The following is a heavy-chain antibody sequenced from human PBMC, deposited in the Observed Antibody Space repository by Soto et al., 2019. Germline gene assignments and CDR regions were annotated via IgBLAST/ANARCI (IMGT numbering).Heavy chain of an antibody. V-gene: IGHV3-30*03. CDR2: ISYDGSLQ. CDR3: VSDRGYGHASVPYS. CDR1: GFAFSSYG. D-gene: IGHD5-18*01. Sequence: QAQLVESGGGVVQPGRSLRLSCAASGFAFSSYGMHWVRQAPGTGLEWVAVISYDGSLQHYADSVKGRFTSSRDNSKTMVLLQMSSLRAEDTAVYYCVSDRGYGHASVPYSWGQGTLVSVSS. J-gene: IGHJ4*02.